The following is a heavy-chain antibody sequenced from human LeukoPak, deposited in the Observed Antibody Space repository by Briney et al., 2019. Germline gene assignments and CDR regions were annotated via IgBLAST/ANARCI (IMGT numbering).Heavy chain of an antibody. D-gene: IGHD3-3*01. CDR3: ARAFYDFWSGPNWFDP. CDR1: GGSISSYC. Sequence: PSETLSLTCTVSGGSISSYCWSWIRQPPGKGLEWIGYIYYSGSTNYNPSLKSRVTISVDTSKNQFSLKLSSVTAADTAVYYCARAFYDFWSGPNWFDPWGQGTLVTVSS. J-gene: IGHJ5*02. CDR2: IYYSGST. V-gene: IGHV4-59*01.